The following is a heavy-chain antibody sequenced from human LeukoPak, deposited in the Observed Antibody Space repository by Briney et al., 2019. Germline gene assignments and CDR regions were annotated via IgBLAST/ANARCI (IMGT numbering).Heavy chain of an antibody. CDR2: IYHSGST. J-gene: IGHJ6*03. Sequence: PSETLSLTCTVSGYSISSGYYWGWIRQPPGKGLEWIGSIYHSGSTHYNPSLKSRVTISVDTSKNQFSLKLSSVTAADTAVYYCARADYSSTWSHDYYYMDVWGKGTTVTVSS. CDR1: GYSISSGYY. V-gene: IGHV4-38-2*02. D-gene: IGHD6-13*01. CDR3: ARADYSSTWSHDYYYMDV.